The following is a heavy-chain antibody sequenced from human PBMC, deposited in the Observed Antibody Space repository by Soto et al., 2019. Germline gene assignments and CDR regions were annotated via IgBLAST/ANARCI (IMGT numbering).Heavy chain of an antibody. CDR2: IYYSGST. CDR3: ARQWGGYFDD. Sequence: QVQLQESGPGRVKPSETLSLTCTDSGGSISSYYWSWIRQPPGKGLEWIGYIYYSGSTNYNPALKSRVTISVDTSKNRFPLKRRSVTAAETAVYHCARQWGGYFDDWGQGTLVTVSS. V-gene: IGHV4-59*08. D-gene: IGHD3-10*01. J-gene: IGHJ4*02. CDR1: GGSISSYY.